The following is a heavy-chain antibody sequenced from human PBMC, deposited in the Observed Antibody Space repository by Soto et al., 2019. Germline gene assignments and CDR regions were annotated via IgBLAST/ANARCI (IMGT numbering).Heavy chain of an antibody. V-gene: IGHV3-33*03. CDR2: IWYDPNKT. Sequence: QVQLVESGGGVVQPGTSLRLSCAVSGLRFSGYGMHWVRQAPGQGLEWVAIIWYDPNKTYYADSVKGRFTISRDNSKNTLYLQMNSLRVDDSAVYYCATDGPGSGRYFGEYWGRGSLVTVSS. CDR1: GLRFSGYG. CDR3: ATDGPGSGRYFGEY. J-gene: IGHJ4*02. D-gene: IGHD6-19*01.